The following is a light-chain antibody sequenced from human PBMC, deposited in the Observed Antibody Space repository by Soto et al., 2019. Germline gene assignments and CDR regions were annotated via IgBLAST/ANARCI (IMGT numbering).Light chain of an antibody. Sequence: QSVLTQPPSASGTPGQRVTISCSGSSSNIVSNNVNWYQQLPGTAPRLLIYSYNQRPSGVPDRFSVSKSGTSASLAISGLQSEDEAEYYCASWDDSLNGVIFGGGTKLTVL. CDR3: ASWDDSLNGVI. CDR2: SYN. J-gene: IGLJ2*01. CDR1: SSNIVSNN. V-gene: IGLV1-44*01.